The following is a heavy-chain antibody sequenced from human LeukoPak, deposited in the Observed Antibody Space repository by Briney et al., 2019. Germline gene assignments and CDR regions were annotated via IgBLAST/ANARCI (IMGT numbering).Heavy chain of an antibody. CDR2: IILIFGTA. D-gene: IGHD3-10*01. V-gene: IGHV1-69*13. CDR1: GGTFSSYA. J-gene: IGHJ5*02. Sequence: GGSVKVSCKASGGTFSSYAISWVRQAPGQGLEWMGGIILIFGTANYAQKFQGRVTITADESTSTAYMELSSLRSEDTAVYYCARNYYGSGSYYLWGQGTLVTVSS. CDR3: ARNYYGSGSYYL.